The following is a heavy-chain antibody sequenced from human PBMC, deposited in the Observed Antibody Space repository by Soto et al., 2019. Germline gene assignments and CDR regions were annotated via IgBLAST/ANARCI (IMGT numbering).Heavy chain of an antibody. Sequence: QVQLVQSGAEVRKPGASVKVSCKVSGYTFTNYDINWVRQATGQGLEWMGWMNPHSGNTGYSLRFLHRVTMTKDMSRDTAYMELNGLRSEDTAVYYCARRSLGRGGLDSWGQGTLVTVSS. D-gene: IGHD3-16*01. CDR2: MNPHSGNT. J-gene: IGHJ4*02. V-gene: IGHV1-8*01. CDR1: GYTFTNYD. CDR3: ARRSLGRGGLDS.